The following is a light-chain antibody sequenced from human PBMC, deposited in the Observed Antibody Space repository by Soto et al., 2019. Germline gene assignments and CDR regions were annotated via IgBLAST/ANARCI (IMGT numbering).Light chain of an antibody. J-gene: IGKJ1*01. CDR1: QSISEW. CDR2: RAS. V-gene: IGKV1-5*03. CDR3: QQFNPYSLTWT. Sequence: DIQMTQSPSTLSASVGDRVTITCRASQSISEWLAWYQQRPGKAPKLLIYRASSLESGVPSRFSGSGSGTEFTLTISSLQPDDFATYYCQQFNPYSLTWTFGQGTKVDI.